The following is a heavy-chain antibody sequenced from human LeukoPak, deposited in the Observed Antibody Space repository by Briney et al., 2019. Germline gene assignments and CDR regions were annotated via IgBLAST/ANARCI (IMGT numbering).Heavy chain of an antibody. J-gene: IGHJ1*01. D-gene: IGHD4-11*01. CDR2: ISGSDNYI. CDR3: ARDEGLPAEYFQH. Sequence: GGSLRLSCVASGFTFSLYNMNWVRQAPGKGLEWVSSISGSDNYIFYADSVKGRFTISRDNAKNSLFLQMDSLRAEDTAVYYCARDEGLPAEYFQHWGQGTLVTVSS. CDR1: GFTFSLYN. V-gene: IGHV3-21*01.